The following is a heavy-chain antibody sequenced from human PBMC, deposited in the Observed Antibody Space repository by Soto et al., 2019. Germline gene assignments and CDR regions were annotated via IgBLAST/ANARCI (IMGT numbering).Heavy chain of an antibody. Sequence: QLQVKESGPGLVKPSETLSLTCTVSGSSISSSGYYWGWIRQPPGKGLEWIGSMYYGGSTYYNPSLKSRVTVSVDASKNQGSLILSSVTAAHTAVYYCARLPSRHLLAYWGQGTLVTVSS. D-gene: IGHD3-3*02. J-gene: IGHJ4*02. V-gene: IGHV4-39*01. CDR3: ARLPSRHLLAY. CDR1: GSSISSSGYY. CDR2: MYYGGST.